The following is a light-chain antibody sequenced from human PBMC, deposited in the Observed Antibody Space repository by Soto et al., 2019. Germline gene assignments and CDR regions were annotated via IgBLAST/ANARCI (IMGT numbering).Light chain of an antibody. V-gene: IGKV1-39*01. J-gene: IGKJ5*01. CDR2: AAS. CDR3: QHFYPTPPVT. Sequence: DIQLTQSPSSLSASVGDRVTITCPASQSISNSLNWYQQRPGRAPKLLIYAASTLQSGVPSRFSGSGSGTDFTLTISNLQPEDFATYYCQHFYPTPPVTFGQGTRLEIK. CDR1: QSISNS.